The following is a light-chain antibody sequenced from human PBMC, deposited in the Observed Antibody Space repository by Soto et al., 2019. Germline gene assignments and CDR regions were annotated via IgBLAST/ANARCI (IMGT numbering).Light chain of an antibody. Sequence: EIVLTQSPGTLSLSPGERATLSCRASQTVSSRYLAWYQQKPGQAPRLLMYGASNRATGIPDRFSGSGSGTDFTPTISRLEPEDFAVYFCQQYGRSPPFTFGQGTKVEIK. CDR2: GAS. CDR3: QQYGRSPPFT. V-gene: IGKV3-20*01. J-gene: IGKJ2*01. CDR1: QTVSSRY.